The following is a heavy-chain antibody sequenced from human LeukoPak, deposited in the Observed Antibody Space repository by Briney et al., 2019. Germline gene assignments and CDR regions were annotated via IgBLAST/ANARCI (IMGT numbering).Heavy chain of an antibody. CDR1: GFSLSTSGVG. CDR2: IYWDDDK. CDR3: AHIQMVRGVSYYFDY. V-gene: IGHV2-5*02. J-gene: IGHJ4*02. D-gene: IGHD3-10*01. Sequence: SGPTLVKPTQTLTLNCTFSGFSLSTSGVGVGWIRQPPGKALEWLALIYWDDDKRYSPSLKSRLTITKDTSKNQVVLTMTNMDPVDTATYYCAHIQMVRGVSYYFDYWGQGTLVTVSS.